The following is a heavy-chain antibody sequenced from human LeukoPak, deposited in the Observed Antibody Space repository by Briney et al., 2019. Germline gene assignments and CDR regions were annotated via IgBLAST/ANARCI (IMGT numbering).Heavy chain of an antibody. CDR3: ARHDIVGSSAWIDAFDF. V-gene: IGHV4-39*01. CDR2: MYYTGST. J-gene: IGHJ3*01. D-gene: IGHD2-21*01. CDR1: GDSVTNNNYY. Sequence: PSETLSLTCTVSGDSVTNNNYYWGWIRQPPGKGLEWIGGMYYTGSTYYNPSLKSRVTISVDTSKNQFSLKLISVTAADTAVYYCARHDIVGSSAWIDAFDFWGQGTMVTVSS.